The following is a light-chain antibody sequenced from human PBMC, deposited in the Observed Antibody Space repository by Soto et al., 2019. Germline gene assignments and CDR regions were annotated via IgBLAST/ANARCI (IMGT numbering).Light chain of an antibody. CDR2: DAS. J-gene: IGKJ1*01. CDR3: QQYNIYLT. CDR1: QSISRS. V-gene: IGKV1-5*01. Sequence: DIQMTQSPSSLSASVGDRVTITCRASQSISRSLAWYQHQPGKAPKLLIYDASSLESGVPSRFSGSGSGTEFTLTISSLQPDDFATYYCQQYNIYLTFGQGTKVDIK.